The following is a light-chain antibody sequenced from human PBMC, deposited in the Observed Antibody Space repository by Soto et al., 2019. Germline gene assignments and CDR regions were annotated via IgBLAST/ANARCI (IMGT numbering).Light chain of an antibody. CDR2: EGS. CDR1: SSDVGSYNF. J-gene: IGLJ2*01. V-gene: IGLV2-23*01. Sequence: QSALTQPASVSGSPGQSITISCTGTSSDVGSYNFVSWYQQHPGKAPKFMIYEGSKRPSGVSNRFSGSKSGNTASLTISGLQVEDEAAYYCCSYAGSGTLIFGGGTKLTVL. CDR3: CSYAGSGTLI.